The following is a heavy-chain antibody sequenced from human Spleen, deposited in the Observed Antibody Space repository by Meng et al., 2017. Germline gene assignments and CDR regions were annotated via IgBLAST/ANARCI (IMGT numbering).Heavy chain of an antibody. CDR1: DYTFTGYG. CDR3: ARGTPGRSYSDY. CDR2: LGAHDGDT. V-gene: IGHV1-18*01. Sequence: QVQPGQSGPEEKKPGASVKVSCKASDYTFTGYGVSWVRQAPGQGLEWMAWLGAHDGDTSHAPKFQGRVTVSADRPTATAYMELRSLRSDDTAVYYCARGTPGRSYSDYWGQGTLVTVSS. D-gene: IGHD3-10*01. J-gene: IGHJ4*02.